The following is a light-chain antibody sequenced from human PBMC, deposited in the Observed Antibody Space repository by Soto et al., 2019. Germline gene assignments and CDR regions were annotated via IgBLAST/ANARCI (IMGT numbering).Light chain of an antibody. CDR3: QSYDSSLINAV. V-gene: IGLV1-40*01. CDR1: SSNIWAGYD. CDR2: GNS. Sequence: QSVLTQPPSVSGAPGQRVTISCTGSSSNIWAGYDVHWYQQFPGKAPKLLIYGNSNRPSGVPDRFSGSKSGASVSLAITGLRDEDEADYHCQSYDSSLINAVFGGGTKLTVL. J-gene: IGLJ2*01.